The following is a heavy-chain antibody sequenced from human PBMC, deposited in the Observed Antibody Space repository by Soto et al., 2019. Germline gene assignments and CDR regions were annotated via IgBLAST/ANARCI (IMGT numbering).Heavy chain of an antibody. V-gene: IGHV5-51*01. CDR2: IYPGDSDT. CDR1: GYSFTNYW. J-gene: IGHJ6*02. CDR3: ARQDGGYYYDTSGYYSSMEV. D-gene: IGHD3-22*01. Sequence: GESLKISCKGSGYSFTNYWIGWVRQMPGKGLEWMEIIYPGDSDTRYSPSFQGQVTISADKSISTAYLQWSSLKASDTAMYYCARQDGGYYYDTSGYYSSMEVWRQGTTVTVSS.